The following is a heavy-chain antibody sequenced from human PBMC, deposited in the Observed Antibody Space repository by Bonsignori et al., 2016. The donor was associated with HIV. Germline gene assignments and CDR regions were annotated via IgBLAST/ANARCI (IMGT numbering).Heavy chain of an antibody. V-gene: IGHV3-23*03. J-gene: IGHJ4*02. Sequence: WIRQPPGKGLEWVSVIYTGGSGTYYADSVKGRFTISRDDSNNTVFLHMHGLRVDDTAIYYCVKPPRYFGNQVAYFDYWGQGRLVTVSS. CDR3: VKPPRYFGNQVAYFDY. D-gene: IGHD4-23*01. CDR2: IYTGGSGT.